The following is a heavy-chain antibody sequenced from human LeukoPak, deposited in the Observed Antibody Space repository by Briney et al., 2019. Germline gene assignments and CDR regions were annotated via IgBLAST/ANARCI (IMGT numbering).Heavy chain of an antibody. V-gene: IGHV3-30*02. CDR3: AKNYDFWSGYYTPHYYYYMDV. CDR1: GFTFSSYG. CDR2: IRYDGSNK. Sequence: PGGSLRLSCAASGFTFSSYGMHWVRQAPGKGLEWVAFIRYDGSNKYYADSVKGRFTISRDNSKNTLYLQMNSLRAEDTAVYYCAKNYDFWSGYYTPHYYYYMDVWGKGTTVTVSS. D-gene: IGHD3-3*01. J-gene: IGHJ6*03.